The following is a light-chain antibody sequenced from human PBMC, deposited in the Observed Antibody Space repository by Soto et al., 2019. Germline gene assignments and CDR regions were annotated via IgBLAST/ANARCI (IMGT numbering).Light chain of an antibody. Sequence: DIQMTQSPSSLSASVGDRVTITCRASQSISSWLAWYQQKPGKAPKLLIYDASSLESGVPSRFSGSGSGTDFTLTITSLQSEDFALYYCQQYHNLWTFGQGTKVDIK. CDR2: DAS. CDR3: QQYHNLWT. V-gene: IGKV1-5*01. J-gene: IGKJ1*01. CDR1: QSISSW.